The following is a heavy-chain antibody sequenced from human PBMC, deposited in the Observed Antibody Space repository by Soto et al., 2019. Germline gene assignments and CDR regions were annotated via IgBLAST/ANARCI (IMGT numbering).Heavy chain of an antibody. Sequence: EVQLVDSGGGLVKPGGSLRLSCTASGFSLNDFTMNWVRQAPGKGLEWVSSISSDSAYKYYTDSVKGRFTISRDSAKKSVLLEMNSLRDEDTAVYYCARRGTGVSWFDPWGQGTLVTVSS. CDR3: ARRGTGVSWFDP. V-gene: IGHV3-21*01. CDR1: GFSLNDFT. D-gene: IGHD3-10*01. CDR2: ISSDSAYK. J-gene: IGHJ5*02.